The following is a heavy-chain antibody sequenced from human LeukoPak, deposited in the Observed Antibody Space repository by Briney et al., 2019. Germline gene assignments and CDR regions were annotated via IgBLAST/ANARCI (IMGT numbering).Heavy chain of an antibody. D-gene: IGHD6-6*01. V-gene: IGHV1-69-2*01. CDR2: VDPEDGET. CDR3: ATFGGDSSSSPLYYFDY. CDR1: GYTFTDYY. Sequence: ASVKVSCKVFGYTFTDYYMHWVQQAPGKGLEWMGLVDPEDGETIYAEKFQGRVTITADTSTDTAYMELSSLRSEDTAVYYCATFGGDSSSSPLYYFDYWGQGTLVTVSS. J-gene: IGHJ4*02.